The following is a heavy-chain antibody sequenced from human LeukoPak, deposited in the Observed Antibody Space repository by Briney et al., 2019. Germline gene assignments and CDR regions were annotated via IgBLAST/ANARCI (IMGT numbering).Heavy chain of an antibody. J-gene: IGHJ3*02. CDR1: GFTLSSYW. D-gene: IGHD3-3*01. V-gene: IGHV3-7*01. Sequence: PGGSLRLSCAASGFTLSSYWMSWVRQAPGKGLEWVANIKQDGSEKYYVDSVKGRFTISRDNAKNSLYLQMNSLRAEDTAVYYCATSGVLRFLEWLLVDAFDIWGQGTMVTVSS. CDR2: IKQDGSEK. CDR3: ATSGVLRFLEWLLVDAFDI.